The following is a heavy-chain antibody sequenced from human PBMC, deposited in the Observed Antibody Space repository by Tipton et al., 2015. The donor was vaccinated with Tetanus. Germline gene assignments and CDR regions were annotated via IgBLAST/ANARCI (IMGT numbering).Heavy chain of an antibody. CDR2: IHHSGLA. J-gene: IGHJ3*02. Sequence: TLSLTCTVSGDSVSTGNFYWSWIRQPPGKGLEWIAFIHHSGLAFSKTSLKSRVSISIDTSQNQFSLRLTSVTAADTAVYFCARNVCTVTNDAFDIWGHGTLVNVSS. CDR3: ARNVCTVTNDAFDI. CDR1: GDSVSTGNFY. V-gene: IGHV4-30-4*01. D-gene: IGHD4-11*01.